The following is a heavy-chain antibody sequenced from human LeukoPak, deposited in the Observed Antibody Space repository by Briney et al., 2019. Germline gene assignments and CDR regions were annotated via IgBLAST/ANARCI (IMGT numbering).Heavy chain of an antibody. D-gene: IGHD2-8*01. V-gene: IGHV4-30-4*08. Sequence: PSETLSLTCSVSGGSISSGDYYWSWIRQTPEKGLEWIGHIFNTGSPYYTPSLKSRVTISADTSKNQFSLKLSSVTAADTAVYYCARSHPKWRDDYWGQGTLVTVSS. CDR2: IFNTGSP. J-gene: IGHJ4*02. CDR1: GGSISSGDYY. CDR3: ARSHPKWRDDY.